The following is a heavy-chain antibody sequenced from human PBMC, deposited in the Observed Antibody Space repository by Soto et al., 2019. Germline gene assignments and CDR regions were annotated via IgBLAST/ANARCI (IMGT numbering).Heavy chain of an antibody. D-gene: IGHD6-13*01. J-gene: IGHJ4*02. CDR1: GGSISSSNW. CDR3: ASIAAAGTNFDY. V-gene: IGHV4-4*02. CDR2: IYHSGST. Sequence: SETLSLTCAVPGGSISSSNWWSWVRQPPGKGLEWIGEIYHSGSTNYNPSLKSRVTISVDKSQNQFSLKLSSVTAADTAVYYCASIAAAGTNFDYWGQGTLVTV.